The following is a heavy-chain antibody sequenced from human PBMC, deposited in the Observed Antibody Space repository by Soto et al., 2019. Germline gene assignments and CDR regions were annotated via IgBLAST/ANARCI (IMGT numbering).Heavy chain of an antibody. CDR3: ARDPAGSTRPYYYGMDV. D-gene: IGHD2-2*01. CDR1: GFTFNTYS. V-gene: IGHV3-21*01. J-gene: IGHJ6*02. CDR2: ISSRNSFI. Sequence: GSLRLSCAASGFTFNTYSMNWVRQAPGKGLEWVSFISSRNSFIYYADSVGGRFTISRDNAKNSVFLQMNSLRVEDTAVYYCARDPAGSTRPYYYGMDVWGQGTTITVSS.